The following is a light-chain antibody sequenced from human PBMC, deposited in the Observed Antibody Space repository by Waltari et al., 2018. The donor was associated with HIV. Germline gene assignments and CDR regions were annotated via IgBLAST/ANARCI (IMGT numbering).Light chain of an antibody. V-gene: IGLV1-40*01. CDR1: NATIGTHD. Sequence: QSVLTQPPSVSGAPGQWVTLPCTGGNATIGTHDVHWYQQLPGTAPHLLIYNTNNRPSGVPDRFSGSKSGTSASLAITGLQAEDEADYYCQSSDSTLSGSVFGGGTKLTVL. CDR3: QSSDSTLSGSV. J-gene: IGLJ2*01. CDR2: NTN.